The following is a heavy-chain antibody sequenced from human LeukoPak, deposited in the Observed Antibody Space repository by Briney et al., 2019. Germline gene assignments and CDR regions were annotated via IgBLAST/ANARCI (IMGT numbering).Heavy chain of an antibody. Sequence: GGSLRLSCAASGFTFSSYGMSWVRQAPGKGLEWVSAISGSGGSTYYADSVKGRFTISRDNSKNTLYLQMNSLRAEDTAVYYCAKTSRDGQLYFDYWGQGTLVTVSS. CDR3: AKTSRDGQLYFDY. CDR1: GFTFSSYG. J-gene: IGHJ4*02. D-gene: IGHD6-13*01. V-gene: IGHV3-23*01. CDR2: ISGSGGST.